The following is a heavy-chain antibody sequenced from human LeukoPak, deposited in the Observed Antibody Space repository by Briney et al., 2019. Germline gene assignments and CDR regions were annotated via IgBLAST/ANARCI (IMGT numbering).Heavy chain of an antibody. D-gene: IGHD3-10*01. V-gene: IGHV3-48*01. CDR3: ARGSITMVRGVRKYYFDY. CDR1: GFTFSSYS. Sequence: GGSLRLSCAASGFTFSSYSMNWVRQAPGKGLEWASYISSSSSTIYYADSVRGRFTISRDNAKNSLYLQMNSLRAEDTAVYYCARGSITMVRGVRKYYFDYWGQGTLVTVSS. CDR2: ISSSSSTI. J-gene: IGHJ4*02.